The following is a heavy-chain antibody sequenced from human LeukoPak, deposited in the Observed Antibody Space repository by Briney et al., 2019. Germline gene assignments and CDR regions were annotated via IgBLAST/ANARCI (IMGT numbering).Heavy chain of an antibody. CDR3: AKRYCGSTSCPSPFYFFDY. CDR2: IKHDGSEK. D-gene: IGHD2-2*01. V-gene: IGHV3-7*03. CDR1: GFTFSDYS. Sequence: GGSLRHSCAASGFTFSDYSMSWVRQAPGKGLEWVANIKHDGSEKYYVDSVKGRFTISRDNSKNTLYLQMNSLRAEDTAIYYCAKRYCGSTSCPSPFYFFDYWGQRTLVTVSS. J-gene: IGHJ4*02.